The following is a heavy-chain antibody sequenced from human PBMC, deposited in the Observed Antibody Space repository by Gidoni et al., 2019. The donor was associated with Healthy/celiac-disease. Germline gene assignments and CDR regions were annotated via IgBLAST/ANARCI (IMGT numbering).Heavy chain of an antibody. Sequence: QVQLVQSGAEVKKPGASVKVSCKASGYTFTGYYMHWVRQAPGQGLEWMGWINPNSGGTNYAQKFQGRVTMTRDTSISTAYMELSRLRSDDTAVYYCARDTTYYYDSSGYYPTIEYFQHWGQGTLVTVSS. J-gene: IGHJ1*01. V-gene: IGHV1-2*02. CDR3: ARDTTYYYDSSGYYPTIEYFQH. CDR2: INPNSGGT. D-gene: IGHD3-22*01. CDR1: GYTFTGYY.